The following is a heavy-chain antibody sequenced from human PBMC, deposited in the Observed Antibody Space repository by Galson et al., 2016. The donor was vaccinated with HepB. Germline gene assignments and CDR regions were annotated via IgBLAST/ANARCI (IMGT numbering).Heavy chain of an antibody. D-gene: IGHD3-22*01. V-gene: IGHV4-61*01. CDR1: GGSVSSGSLY. J-gene: IGHJ2*01. CDR2: VYKTGST. CDR3: ARAPLDGSSYYHWYFDL. Sequence: SETLSLTCTVSGGSVSSGSLYWSWIRQPPGKGLEWIGYVYKTGSTNYNPSLKSRVTISVDTSRNQFSLRLTSVIAADTAVYYCARAPLDGSSYYHWYFDLWGRGTLVTVSS.